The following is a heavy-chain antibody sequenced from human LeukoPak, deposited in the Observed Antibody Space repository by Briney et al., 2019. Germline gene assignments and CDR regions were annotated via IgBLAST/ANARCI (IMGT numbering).Heavy chain of an antibody. V-gene: IGHV1-46*01. CDR3: ARAGTTVNLGIDYFDY. D-gene: IGHD4-17*01. J-gene: IGHJ4*02. CDR2: INPSGGST. Sequence: ASVKVSCKASGYTFTSYYMHWVRQAPGQGLEWMGIINPSGGSTSYAQKFQGRVTMTRDTSTSTVYMELSSLRSEDPAVYYWARAGTTVNLGIDYFDYWGQGTLVTVSS. CDR1: GYTFTSYY.